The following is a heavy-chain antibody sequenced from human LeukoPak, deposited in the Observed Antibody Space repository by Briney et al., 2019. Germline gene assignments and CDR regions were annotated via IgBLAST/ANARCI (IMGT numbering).Heavy chain of an antibody. J-gene: IGHJ4*02. CDR3: AREGGPYRPLDY. CDR2: VNLQGST. Sequence: SGTLSLTCTVSGGSISNTNWWTWVRHPPGKGLEWIGEVNLQGSTNYNPSLKSRVAISVDKSENHISLKLTSVTAADTAVYYCAREGGPYRPLDYSGQGTLVTVAS. CDR1: GGSISNTNW. V-gene: IGHV4-4*02.